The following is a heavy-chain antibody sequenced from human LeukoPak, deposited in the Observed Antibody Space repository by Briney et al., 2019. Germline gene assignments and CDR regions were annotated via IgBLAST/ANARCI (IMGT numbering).Heavy chain of an antibody. V-gene: IGHV3-74*01. CDR1: GFTFSSYW. CDR2: IDRDGSRI. CDR3: VRGNDYGGPHY. J-gene: IGHJ4*02. Sequence: GGSLRLSCAVSGFTFSSYWMHWVRQAPGKGLVWVSRIDRDGSRINYADSVKGRFTISRDNGKNTLFLQMDSLRAEDAAVCYCVRGNDYGGPHYWGQGTLVTVSS. D-gene: IGHD4-23*01.